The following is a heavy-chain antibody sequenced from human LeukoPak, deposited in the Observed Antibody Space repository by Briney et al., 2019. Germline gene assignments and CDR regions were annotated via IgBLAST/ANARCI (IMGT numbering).Heavy chain of an antibody. CDR3: AREYFCRSTSYSSFFAY. J-gene: IGHJ4*02. V-gene: IGHV1-2*02. D-gene: IGHD2-21*01. CDR1: GYPFTGHY. Sequence: GASVTVSCKASGYPFTGHYIHWLRQAPGQRPEYMGWINPDSGGGFESNNFQGRVTMTRETSINTLYLELSRLRPDDTAVYYCAREYFCRSTSYSSFFAYWGQGTLVTVSS. CDR2: INPDSGGG.